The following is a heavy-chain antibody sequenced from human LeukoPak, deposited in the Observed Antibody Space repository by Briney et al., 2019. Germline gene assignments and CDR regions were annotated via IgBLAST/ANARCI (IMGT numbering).Heavy chain of an antibody. Sequence: GGSLRLSCAASGFTFSSYSMDWVRQAPGKGLEWVSSISSSSSYIYYADSVKGRFTISRDNAKNSLYLQMNSLRAEDTAVYYCARDRGYSGYDSPIGFWGQGTLVTVSS. CDR1: GFTFSSYS. V-gene: IGHV3-21*01. CDR2: ISSSSSYI. J-gene: IGHJ4*02. D-gene: IGHD5-12*01. CDR3: ARDRGYSGYDSPIGF.